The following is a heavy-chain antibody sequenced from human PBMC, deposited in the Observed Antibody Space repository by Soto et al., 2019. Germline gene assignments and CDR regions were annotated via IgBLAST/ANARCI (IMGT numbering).Heavy chain of an antibody. J-gene: IGHJ4*02. V-gene: IGHV1-2*02. CDR2: INPNSGGT. CDR3: AKDNGIGCYEDFDY. D-gene: IGHD6-19*01. Sequence: QVQLVQSGAEAKKPGASVKVSCKAAGYTCIAYHIHWLRHAPGQGLEWMGWINPNSGGTNYAQEFQDRVTMTRDTSISTAYMELSRLTSDDTAMYYCAKDNGIGCYEDFDYWGQGTLVTVSP. CDR1: GYTCIAYH.